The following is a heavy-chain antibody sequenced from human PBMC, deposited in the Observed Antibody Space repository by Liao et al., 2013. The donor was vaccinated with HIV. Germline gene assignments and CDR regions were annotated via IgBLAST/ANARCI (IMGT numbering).Heavy chain of an antibody. V-gene: IGHV4-30-4*08. D-gene: IGHD3-22*01. CDR2: LLQWEH. CDR3: ARDKYSDSSGYYPSDNDAFDI. CDR1: GGSISSGDYY. J-gene: IGHJ3*02. Sequence: QVQLQESGPGLVKPSQTLSLTCTVSGGSISSGDYYWSWIRQPQEGPEWMVHLLQWEHLLHPSLKSRVTISVDTSKNQFSLKLSSVTAADTAVYYCARDKYSDSSGYYPSDNDAFDIWGQGHGHRLF.